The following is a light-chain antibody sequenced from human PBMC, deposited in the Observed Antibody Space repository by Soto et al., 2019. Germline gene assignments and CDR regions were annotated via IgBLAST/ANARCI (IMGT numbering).Light chain of an antibody. CDR3: QQYGSSPRT. CDR2: GAS. CDR1: QSVRSDY. J-gene: IGKJ1*01. V-gene: IGKV3-20*01. Sequence: EIVFPQSPGTLFFSSVESATLSCRASQSVRSDYLAWYKQKPGQAHRLHIYGASTRATGIPDRFTVSGSGTDFTLTISSLEPEEWAVDYCQQYGSSPRTVGQGTKVEIK.